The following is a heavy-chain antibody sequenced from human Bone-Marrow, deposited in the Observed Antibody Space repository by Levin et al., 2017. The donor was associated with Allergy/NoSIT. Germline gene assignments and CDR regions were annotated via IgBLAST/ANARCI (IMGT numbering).Heavy chain of an antibody. J-gene: IGHJ6*02. CDR1: GYTFTGYF. CDR3: ARVDDGYVGGMDV. Sequence: PGESLKISCKPSGYTFTGYFLHWVRQAPGQGLEWMGWINPNNGVTDYAQNFQGRVIMTWETSISTAYMELNSLRSDDTAVYYCARVDDGYVGGMDVWGQGTTVTVPS. V-gene: IGHV1-2*02. CDR2: INPNNGVT. D-gene: IGHD1-26*01.